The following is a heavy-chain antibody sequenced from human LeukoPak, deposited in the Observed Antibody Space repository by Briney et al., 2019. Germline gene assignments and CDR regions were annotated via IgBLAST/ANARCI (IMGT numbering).Heavy chain of an antibody. CDR1: GFTFSSYA. CDR2: ISGSGGST. V-gene: IGHV3-23*01. Sequence: GGSLRLSCAASGFTFSSYAMSWVRQAPGKGLEWVSAISGSGGSTYYADSVKGRFTISSDNSKNTLYLQMNSLRAEDTAVYYCAKDTIAARLWYFDLWGRGTLVTVSS. CDR3: AKDTIAARLWYFDL. D-gene: IGHD6-6*01. J-gene: IGHJ2*01.